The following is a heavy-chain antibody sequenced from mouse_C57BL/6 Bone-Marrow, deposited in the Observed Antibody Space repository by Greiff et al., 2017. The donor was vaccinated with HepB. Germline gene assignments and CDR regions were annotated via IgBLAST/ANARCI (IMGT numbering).Heavy chain of an antibody. J-gene: IGHJ4*01. CDR3: ASLRYAMDY. CDR2: ISSGGSYT. Sequence: EVKVVESGGDLVKPGGSLKLSCAASGFTFSSYGMSWVRQTPDKRLEWVATISSGGSYTYYTDSVKGRFTISRDNAKNTLYLQMSSLKSEDTAMYYCASLRYAMDYWGQGTSVTVSS. CDR1: GFTFSSYG. V-gene: IGHV5-6*01.